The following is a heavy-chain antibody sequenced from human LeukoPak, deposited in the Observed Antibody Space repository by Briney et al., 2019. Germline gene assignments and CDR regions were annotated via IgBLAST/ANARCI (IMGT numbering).Heavy chain of an antibody. J-gene: IGHJ6*03. D-gene: IGHD3-22*01. Sequence: PSQTLSLTCTVSGGSISSGSYYWGWIRQPPGKGLEWIGSIYYSGSTYYNPSLKSRVTISVDTSKNQLSLKLSSVTAADTAVYYCARSGYSTYYYYYMDVWGKGTTVTVSS. CDR3: ARSGYSTYYYYYMDV. CDR2: IYYSGST. CDR1: GGSISSGSYY. V-gene: IGHV4-39*07.